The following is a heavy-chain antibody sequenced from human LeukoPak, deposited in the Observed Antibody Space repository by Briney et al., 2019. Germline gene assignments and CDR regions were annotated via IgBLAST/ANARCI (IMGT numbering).Heavy chain of an antibody. CDR1: GGSISSSSYY. D-gene: IGHD6-19*01. CDR2: IYYTGST. V-gene: IGHV4-39*01. Sequence: PSETLSLTCTVSGGSISSSSYYWGWIRQPPGKGLEWIGSIYYTGSTYYNPSLKSRVTISVDTSKNQFSLKLSSVTAADTAVYYCARTSVHDVFDIWGQGTMVTVSS. J-gene: IGHJ3*02. CDR3: ARTSVHDVFDI.